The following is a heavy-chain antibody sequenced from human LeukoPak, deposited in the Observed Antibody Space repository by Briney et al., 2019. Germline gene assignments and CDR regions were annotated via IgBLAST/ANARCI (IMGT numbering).Heavy chain of an antibody. V-gene: IGHV1-69*13. CDR2: VIPIFGTA. CDR1: GYPFTGYY. Sequence: SVKVSCKVSGYPFTGYYLHWVRQAPGQGLEWMGGVIPIFGTANYAQKFQGRVTITADESTSTAYMELSSLRSEDTAVYYCARDIVVVPAARDYYGMDVWGQGTTVTVSS. CDR3: ARDIVVVPAARDYYGMDV. D-gene: IGHD2-2*01. J-gene: IGHJ6*02.